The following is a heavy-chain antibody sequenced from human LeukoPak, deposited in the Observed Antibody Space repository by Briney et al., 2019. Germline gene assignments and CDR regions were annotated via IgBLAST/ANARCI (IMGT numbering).Heavy chain of an antibody. J-gene: IGHJ4*02. V-gene: IGHV1-3*01. D-gene: IGHD3-10*01. CDR1: GYSFTSYA. CDR3: ARNYYGSGSYYDFDY. Sequence: ASVKVSCKASGYSFTSYAMHWVRQAPGQRLGCMGWINAGNGNTKYSQKFQGRVTITRDTSASTAYMELSRLRSEDTAVYYCARNYYGSGSYYDFDYWGQGTLVAVS. CDR2: INAGNGNT.